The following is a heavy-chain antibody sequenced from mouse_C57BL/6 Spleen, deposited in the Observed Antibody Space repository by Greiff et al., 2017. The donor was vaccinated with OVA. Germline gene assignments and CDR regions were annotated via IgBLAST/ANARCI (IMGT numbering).Heavy chain of an antibody. CDR1: GYAFSSYW. D-gene: IGHD2-2*01. Sequence: QVQLQQSGAELVKPGASVKISCKASGYAFSSYWMNWVKQRPGKGLEWIGQIYPGDGDTNYNGKFKGKATLTADKSSSTAYMQLSSLTSEDSAVYFCAREGGYDDALYYFDYWGQGTTLTVSS. CDR2: IYPGDGDT. J-gene: IGHJ2*01. V-gene: IGHV1-80*01. CDR3: AREGGYDDALYYFDY.